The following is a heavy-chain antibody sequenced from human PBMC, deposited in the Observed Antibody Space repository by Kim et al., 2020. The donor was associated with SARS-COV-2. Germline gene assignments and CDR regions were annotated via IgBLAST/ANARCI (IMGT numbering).Heavy chain of an antibody. J-gene: IGHJ6*02. CDR1: GYSFTSYW. CDR2: IYPGDSDT. D-gene: IGHD3-10*01. V-gene: IGHV5-51*01. Sequence: GESLKISCKGSGYSFTSYWIGWVRQMPGKGLEWMGIIYPGDSDTRYSPSFQGQVTISADKSISTAYLQWSSLKASDTAMYYGARHRWDYYGSGYYYYGMDVWGHGTTVTVSS. CDR3: ARHRWDYYGSGYYYYGMDV.